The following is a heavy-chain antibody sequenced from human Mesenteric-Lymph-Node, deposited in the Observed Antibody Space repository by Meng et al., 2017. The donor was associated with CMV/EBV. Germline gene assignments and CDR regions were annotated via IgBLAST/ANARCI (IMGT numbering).Heavy chain of an antibody. CDR1: GGSISSGGYY. D-gene: IGHD7-27*01. Sequence: CTVSGGSISSGGYYWSWIRQHPGHGLEWIGYIYYSGSTYYNPSLKSRVTISVDTSKNQFSLKLSSVTAADTAVYYCARGGWGSYFDYWGQGTLVTVSS. CDR2: IYYSGST. V-gene: IGHV4-31*03. CDR3: ARGGWGSYFDY. J-gene: IGHJ4*02.